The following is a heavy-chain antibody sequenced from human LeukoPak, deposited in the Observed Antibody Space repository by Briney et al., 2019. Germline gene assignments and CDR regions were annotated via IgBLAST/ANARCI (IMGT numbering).Heavy chain of an antibody. CDR1: GGSISSSSYY. V-gene: IGHV4-39*01. Sequence: PSETLSLTCTVSGGSISSSSYYWGWIRQPPGKGLEWIGSIYYSGSTYYNPSLKSRVTISVDTSKNQFSLKLSSVTAADTAVYYCARRRRVLYYMDVWGKGTTVNISS. CDR2: IYYSGST. CDR3: ARRRRVLYYMDV. J-gene: IGHJ6*03.